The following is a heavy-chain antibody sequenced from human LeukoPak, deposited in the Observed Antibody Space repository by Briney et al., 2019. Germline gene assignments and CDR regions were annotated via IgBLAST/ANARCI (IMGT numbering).Heavy chain of an antibody. D-gene: IGHD3-22*01. CDR3: ATGDYYDSSGYTFGY. CDR2: ISAYNGNT. CDR1: GYTFTSYG. Sequence: ASVKVSCKASGYTFTSYGISWVRQAPGQGLEWMGWISAYNGNTNYAQKLQGRVTMTTDTSTSTAYMELRSLRSDDTAVYYCATGDYYDSSGYTFGYWGQGTLVTVSS. V-gene: IGHV1-18*01. J-gene: IGHJ4*02.